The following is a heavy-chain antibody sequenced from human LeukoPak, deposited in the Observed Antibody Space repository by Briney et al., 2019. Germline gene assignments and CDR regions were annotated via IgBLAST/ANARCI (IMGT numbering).Heavy chain of an antibody. D-gene: IGHD3-22*01. J-gene: IGHJ4*02. CDR3: VGGYSGDY. Sequence: GGSLRLSCAASGFTFSSYGMNWVRQAPGKGLEWVAFIRYDGSNKYYADSVKGRFTISRDNSKNTLYLQMNSLRDDDTAVYYCVGGYSGDYWGQGTLVTVSS. CDR2: IRYDGSNK. V-gene: IGHV3-30*02. CDR1: GFTFSSYG.